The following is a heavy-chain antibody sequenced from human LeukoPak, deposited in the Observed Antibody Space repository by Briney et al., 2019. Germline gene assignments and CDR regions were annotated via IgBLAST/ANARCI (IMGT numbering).Heavy chain of an antibody. CDR1: GFPFSNAW. CDR3: ARDSYFHASGTYYNYFDY. V-gene: IGHV3-74*01. Sequence: QSGGSLRLSCVVSGFPFSNAWMIWVRPAPGKGLAWVGRINTDGSTTTYADSVKGRFTISRDNAKNSLYLQMNSLRAKDTAVYYCARDSYFHASGTYYNYFDYWGQGTLVTVSS. D-gene: IGHD3-10*01. J-gene: IGHJ4*02. CDR2: INTDGSTT.